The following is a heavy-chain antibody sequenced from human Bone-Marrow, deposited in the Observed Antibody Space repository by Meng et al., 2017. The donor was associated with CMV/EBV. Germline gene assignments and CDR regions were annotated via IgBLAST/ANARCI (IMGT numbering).Heavy chain of an antibody. CDR2: MLYDGSDK. D-gene: IGHD3-16*01. CDR3: ARDRGGVMITAVSLDY. Sequence: GESLKISCAASGFPFSSYWMSWVRQTPGKGLERVAVMLYDGSDKLYVDSVKGRFTISRDNSKDTVYLQMTSLGTEDTAVYDGARDRGGVMITAVSLDYWGQGTLVTVSS. V-gene: IGHV3-30*03. J-gene: IGHJ4*02. CDR1: GFPFSSYW.